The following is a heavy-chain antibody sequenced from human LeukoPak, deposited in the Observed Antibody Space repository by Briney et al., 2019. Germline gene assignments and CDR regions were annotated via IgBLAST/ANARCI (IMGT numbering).Heavy chain of an antibody. Sequence: GGSLRPSCAASGFTFSSYSMNWVRQAPGKGLEWVSSISSGSSYISYADSVKGRFTISRDNVKNSLYLQMNSLRAEDTAVYYCASGPGRIGVVVVPAASDYWGQGTLVTVSS. CDR3: ASGPGRIGVVVVPAASDY. CDR1: GFTFSSYS. V-gene: IGHV3-21*01. J-gene: IGHJ4*02. CDR2: ISSGSSYI. D-gene: IGHD2-2*01.